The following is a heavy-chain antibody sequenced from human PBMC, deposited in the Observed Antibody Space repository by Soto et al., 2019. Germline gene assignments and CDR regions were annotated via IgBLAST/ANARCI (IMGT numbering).Heavy chain of an antibody. J-gene: IGHJ6*02. CDR3: ARSLGYCSSTSCQYYYYYGMDV. D-gene: IGHD2-2*01. V-gene: IGHV4-59*01. CDR2: IYYSGST. CDR1: GGSISSYY. Sequence: KPSETLSLTCTVSGGSISSYYWSWIRQPPGKGLEWIGYIYYSGSTNYNPSLKSRVTISVDTSKNQFSLKLSSVTAADTAVYYCARSLGYCSSTSCQYYYYYGMDVWGQGTTVTVSS.